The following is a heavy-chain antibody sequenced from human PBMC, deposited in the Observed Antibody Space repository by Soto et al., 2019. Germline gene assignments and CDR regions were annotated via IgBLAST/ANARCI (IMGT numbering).Heavy chain of an antibody. CDR1: GFTFSSYA. CDR3: AKGHPSGSGWYLGY. CDR2: ISGSGGST. Sequence: PGGSLRLSCANSGFTFSSYAMSWVRQAPGKGLEWVSAISGSGGSTYYADSVKGRFTISRDNSKNTLYLQMNSLRAEDTAVYYCAKGHPSGSGWYLGYWGQGTLVPISS. D-gene: IGHD6-19*01. V-gene: IGHV3-23*01. J-gene: IGHJ4*02.